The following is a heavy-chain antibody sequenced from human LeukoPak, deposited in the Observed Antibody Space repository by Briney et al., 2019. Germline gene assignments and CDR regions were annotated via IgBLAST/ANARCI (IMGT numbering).Heavy chain of an antibody. CDR1: GFTLNNCG. CDR2: ISSSAI. V-gene: IGHV3-48*01. CDR3: AIIGCYRGVCHFDT. J-gene: IGHJ3*02. Sequence: GGSLRLSCVAYGFTLNNCGINWVRQAPGKGLEWVSYISSSAILYADSVKGRFTISRDNAKNSVYLQMKSLRAEDTAVYYCAIIGCYRGVCHFDTWGQGTIVTVSS. D-gene: IGHD2-2*01.